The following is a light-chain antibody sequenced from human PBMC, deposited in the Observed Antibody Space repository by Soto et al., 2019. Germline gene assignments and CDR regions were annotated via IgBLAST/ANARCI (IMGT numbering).Light chain of an antibody. V-gene: IGLV7-46*01. CDR2: DTS. CDR1: TGAVTSGHY. J-gene: IGLJ2*01. Sequence: QAVVTQEHSLTVSPGGAVTLTGGSSTGAVTSGHYPYWFQQKPGQAPRTLIYDTSNKHSWTPARFSGSLLGGKAALTLSGAQPEDEPEYYCFLSYSGARAGGVFGGGTKLTVL. CDR3: FLSYSGARAGGV.